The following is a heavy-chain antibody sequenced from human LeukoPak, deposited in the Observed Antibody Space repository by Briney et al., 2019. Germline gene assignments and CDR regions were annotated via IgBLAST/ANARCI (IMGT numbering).Heavy chain of an antibody. Sequence: ASVWPSCKASGYTFTGYYMHWVRQAPGQGLEWMGWINPNSGRTNYPQKLQGRVTMTRDTSISTAYMELSRLRSDDTAVYYCARGARGSYNWGQGTPVSVSS. CDR3: ARGARGSYN. CDR1: GYTFTGYY. J-gene: IGHJ1*01. V-gene: IGHV1-2*02. CDR2: INPNSGRT. D-gene: IGHD1-26*01.